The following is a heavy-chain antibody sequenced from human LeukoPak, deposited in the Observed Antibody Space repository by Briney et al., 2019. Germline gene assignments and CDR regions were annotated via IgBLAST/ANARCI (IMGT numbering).Heavy chain of an antibody. Sequence: ASVKVSCKASGYXFTSYYIHWVRQAPGQGHEWLGRINPSGGSTTYAQKFQGRVTMTRDTSTSTVYMDLSSLRSEDTAVYYCARAIGGSYNGWFDPWGQGTLVTVSS. J-gene: IGHJ5*02. D-gene: IGHD1-26*01. CDR2: INPSGGST. CDR1: GYXFTSYY. CDR3: ARAIGGSYNGWFDP. V-gene: IGHV1-46*01.